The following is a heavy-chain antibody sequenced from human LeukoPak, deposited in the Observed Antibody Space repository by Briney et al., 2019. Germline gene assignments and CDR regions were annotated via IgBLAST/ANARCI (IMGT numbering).Heavy chain of an antibody. CDR2: INHSGST. CDR1: GGSFSGYY. CDR3: ARERWELLTRPGWFDP. V-gene: IGHV4-34*01. Sequence: SETLSLTCAVYGGSFSGYYWSWIRQPPGKGLEWIGEINHSGSTNYSPSLKSRVTISVDTSKNQFSLKLSSVTAADTAVYYCARERWELLTRPGWFDPWGQGTLVTVSS. D-gene: IGHD1-26*01. J-gene: IGHJ5*02.